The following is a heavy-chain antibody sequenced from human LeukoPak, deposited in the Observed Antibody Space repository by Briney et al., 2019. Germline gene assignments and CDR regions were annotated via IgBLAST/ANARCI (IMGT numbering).Heavy chain of an antibody. J-gene: IGHJ4*02. D-gene: IGHD1-26*01. V-gene: IGHV4-39*01. CDR3: ARLGHSVTYYVDHYFFEY. CDR2: IYYSVST. Sequence: SETLSLTCTVSGGSISSATYYCGWIRQPPGKGLEWIGTIYYSVSTYYDPSLKNRVTISADTSKNQFSLKLSSVTATDTGVYYCARLGHSVTYYVDHYFFEYWGQGTLVTVSS. CDR1: GGSISSATYY.